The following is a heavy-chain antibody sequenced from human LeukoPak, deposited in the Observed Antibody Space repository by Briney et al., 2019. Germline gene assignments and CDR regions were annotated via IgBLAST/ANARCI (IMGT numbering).Heavy chain of an antibody. Sequence: SETLSLTCTVSGGSISSHYWSWIRQPPGKGLEWIGYIYYSGSTNYNPSLESRVTISVDTSKNQFSLKLRSVTAADTAVYYCARDSAGSSWNDNWGQGTLVTVSS. CDR2: IYYSGST. CDR3: ARDSAGSSWNDN. J-gene: IGHJ4*02. CDR1: GGSISSHY. D-gene: IGHD6-13*01. V-gene: IGHV4-59*11.